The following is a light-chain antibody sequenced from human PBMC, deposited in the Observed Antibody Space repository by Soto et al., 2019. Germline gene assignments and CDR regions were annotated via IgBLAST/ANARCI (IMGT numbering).Light chain of an antibody. CDR3: QQRSNWWT. J-gene: IGKJ1*01. V-gene: IGKV3-15*01. Sequence: EIVMTQSPATLSVSPGERATLSCRASQSVSSSLAWFQQKPGQAPRLLIYDASTRATGIPARFSGSGSGTEFTLTISSLQSEDFAVYYCQQRSNWWTFGQGTKVDIK. CDR2: DAS. CDR1: QSVSSS.